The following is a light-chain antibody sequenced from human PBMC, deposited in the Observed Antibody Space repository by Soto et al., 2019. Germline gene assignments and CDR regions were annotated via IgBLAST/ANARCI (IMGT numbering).Light chain of an antibody. J-gene: IGKJ1*01. Sequence: DIQMTQSPSTLSASVGDRVTITCRASQSISSWLAWYQQKPGKAPKLLIYEASSSEIGVPPRFSGSGVGTEFTLTISSLQTDDFATYYCQHDKESSTFGQGTRLEIK. CDR2: EAS. V-gene: IGKV1-5*03. CDR3: QHDKESST. CDR1: QSISSW.